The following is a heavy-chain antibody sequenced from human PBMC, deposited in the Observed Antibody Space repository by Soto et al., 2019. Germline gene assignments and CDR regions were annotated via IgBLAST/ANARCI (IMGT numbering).Heavy chain of an antibody. CDR3: ARDRAPYYYGSGSYYAPRGWYYGMDV. CDR1: GFTFSSYS. V-gene: IGHV3-21*01. Sequence: EVQLVESGGGLVKPGGSLRLSCAASGFTFSSYSMNWVRQAPGKGLEWVSSLSSSSSYIYYADSVKGRFTISRDNAKNSLYLQMNSLRAEDTAVYYCARDRAPYYYGSGSYYAPRGWYYGMDVWGQGTTVTVSS. D-gene: IGHD3-10*01. CDR2: LSSSSSYI. J-gene: IGHJ6*02.